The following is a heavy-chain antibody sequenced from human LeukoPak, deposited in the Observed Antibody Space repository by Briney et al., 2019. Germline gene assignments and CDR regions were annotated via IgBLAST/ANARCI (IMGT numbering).Heavy chain of an antibody. D-gene: IGHD3-9*01. J-gene: IGHJ3*02. CDR2: IYTSGST. V-gene: IGHV4-4*07. Sequence: SETLSLTCTVSGGSISSYYWSWIRQPAEKGLEWIGRIYTSGSTNYNPSLKSRVTMSVDTSKNQFSLKLSSVTAADTAVYYCARVSPNLRYFDWPLQRGAFDIRGQGTMVTVSS. CDR3: ARVSPNLRYFDWPLQRGAFDI. CDR1: GGSISSYY.